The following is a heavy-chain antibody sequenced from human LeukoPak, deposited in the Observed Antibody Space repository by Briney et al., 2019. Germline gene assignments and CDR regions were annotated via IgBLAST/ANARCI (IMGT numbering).Heavy chain of an antibody. V-gene: IGHV1-18*01. CDR3: ARGCCSSTSCPDAFDI. CDR1: GYTFTSYG. D-gene: IGHD2-2*01. CDR2: ISAYNGNT. J-gene: IGHJ3*02. Sequence: ASVKVSCKASGYTFTSYGISWVRQAPGQGLEWMGWISAYNGNTNYAQKLQGRVTMTTDTSTSTAYMELRSLRSDDTAVYYCARGCCSSTSCPDAFDIWGQGTMVTVSS.